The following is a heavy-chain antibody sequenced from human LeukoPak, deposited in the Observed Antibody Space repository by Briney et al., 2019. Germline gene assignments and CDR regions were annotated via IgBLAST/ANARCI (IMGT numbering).Heavy chain of an antibody. CDR3: AREYCSGGSCYWFDP. D-gene: IGHD2-15*01. J-gene: IGHJ5*02. V-gene: IGHV3-66*01. Sequence: GGSLRLSCAASGFTVSSNYMSWVRQAPGKGLEWVSVIYSGGSTYYADSVKGRFTISRDNSKNTLYLQMNSLRAEDTAVCYCAREYCSGGSCYWFDPWGQGTLVTVSS. CDR2: IYSGGST. CDR1: GFTVSSNY.